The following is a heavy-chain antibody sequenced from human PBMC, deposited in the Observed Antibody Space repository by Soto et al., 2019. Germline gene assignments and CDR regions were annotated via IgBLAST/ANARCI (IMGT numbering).Heavy chain of an antibody. CDR3: ARVAVDFWSGYAIRGWFDP. D-gene: IGHD3-3*01. Sequence: SETLSLTCAVSSGSISSSNWWSWVRQPPGKGLEWIGEIYHSGSTNYNPSLKSRVTISVDKSKNQFSLKLSSVTAADTAVYYCARVAVDFWSGYAIRGWFDPWGQGTLVTVSS. J-gene: IGHJ5*02. V-gene: IGHV4-4*02. CDR1: SGSISSSNW. CDR2: IYHSGST.